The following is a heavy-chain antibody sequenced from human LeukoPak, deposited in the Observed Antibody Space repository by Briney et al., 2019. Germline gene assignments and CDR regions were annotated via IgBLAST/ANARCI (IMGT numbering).Heavy chain of an antibody. CDR2: IYPGDSDT. J-gene: IGHJ3*02. Sequence: GESLKISCKGSGYSFTSYWIGWVRQMPGKGLEWMGIIYPGDSDTRYSPSFQGQVTISADKSISTAYLQWSSLKASDTAMYYCARQNDYGDYGPDAFDIWGQGTMVTVSS. D-gene: IGHD4-17*01. V-gene: IGHV5-51*01. CDR3: ARQNDYGDYGPDAFDI. CDR1: GYSFTSYW.